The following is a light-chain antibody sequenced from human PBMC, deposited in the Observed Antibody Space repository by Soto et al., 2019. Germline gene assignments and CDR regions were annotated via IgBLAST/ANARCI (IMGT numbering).Light chain of an antibody. J-gene: IGKJ1*01. Sequence: DIVMTQSPDSLAVSLGERATLSCRASQSVSSYYLAWYQQKPGQAPRLLIYAASSRATGIPDRFSGSGSGTEFTLTISSLQPDDFATYYCQHYNSYSEAFGQGTKVDIK. CDR1: QSVSSYY. CDR2: AAS. V-gene: IGKV3-20*01. CDR3: QHYNSYSEA.